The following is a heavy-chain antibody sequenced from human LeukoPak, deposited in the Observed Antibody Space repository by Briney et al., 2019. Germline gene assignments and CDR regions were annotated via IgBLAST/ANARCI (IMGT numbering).Heavy chain of an antibody. V-gene: IGHV3-7*04. D-gene: IGHD2-2*01. CDR3: ARDGGYCDSTTCYDRLDY. CDR2: IKRDGSDK. Sequence: GGSLRLSCAASGFTFSSHWMSWVRQAPGKGLEWVANIKRDGSDKNYADSVNGRFTISRDNAKNSVYLQMNSLRAEDTAVYFCARDGGYCDSTTCYDRLDYWGQGALVTVSS. J-gene: IGHJ4*02. CDR1: GFTFSSHW.